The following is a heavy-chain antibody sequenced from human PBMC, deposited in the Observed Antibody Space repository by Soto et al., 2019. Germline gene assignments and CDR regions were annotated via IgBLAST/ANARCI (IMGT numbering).Heavy chain of an antibody. J-gene: IGHJ4*02. CDR2: TYYRSKWYN. CDR1: GDSVSSNSAA. V-gene: IGHV6-1*01. D-gene: IGHD6-13*01. CDR3: ARASRGGSSWYPLQSSYYIDY. Sequence: SQTLSLTCAISGDSVSSNSAAWNWIRQSPSRGLEWLGRTYYRSKWYNDYAVSVKSRITINPDTSKNQFSLQLNSVTPEDTAVDYCARASRGGSSWYPLQSSYYIDYWGKGTLVSVPS.